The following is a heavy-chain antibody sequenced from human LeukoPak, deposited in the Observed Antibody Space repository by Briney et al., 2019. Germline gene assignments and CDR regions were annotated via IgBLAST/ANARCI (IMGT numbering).Heavy chain of an antibody. V-gene: IGHV4-38-2*01. CDR1: GYSISSGYY. J-gene: IGHJ4*02. CDR2: IYRSGST. Sequence: SETLSLTCAVSGYSISSGYYWGWIRQPPGKGLEWIGSIYRSGSTYYNPSLKSRVTISVDTSKNQFSLKLSSVTAADTTVYYCARLPGGVVIIGFDYWGQGTLVTVSS. CDR3: ARLPGGVVIIGFDY. D-gene: IGHD3-3*01.